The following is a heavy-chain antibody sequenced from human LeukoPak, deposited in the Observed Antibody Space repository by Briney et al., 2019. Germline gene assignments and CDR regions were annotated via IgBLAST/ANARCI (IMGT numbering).Heavy chain of an antibody. D-gene: IGHD3-16*02. J-gene: IGHJ3*02. CDR3: ARVRPMYQYGNRGNYPDAFDI. CDR2: FFHSGTT. V-gene: IGHV4-30-2*01. Sequence: SETLSLTCTISGGSISTGGVSWAWIRQPPGEGLQWIGYFFHSGTTNYNPSLESRVTISVDRSKNQFSLRLTSVTAADTAVYYCARVRPMYQYGNRGNYPDAFDIWGQGTAVIVSS. CDR1: GGSISTGGVS.